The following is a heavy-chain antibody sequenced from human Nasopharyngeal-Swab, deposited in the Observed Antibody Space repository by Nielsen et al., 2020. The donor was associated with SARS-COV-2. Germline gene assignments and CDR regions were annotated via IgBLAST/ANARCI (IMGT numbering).Heavy chain of an antibody. V-gene: IGHV1-69*13. CDR1: GGTFSSYA. D-gene: IGHD3-3*01. Sequence: SVKVSCKASGGTFSSYAISWVRQAPGQGLEWMGGIIPIFGTANYAQKFQGRVTITADEFTSTAYMELSSLRSEDTAVYYCARDLWRRAARDYYYYGMDVWGQGTTVTVSS. CDR2: IIPIFGTA. CDR3: ARDLWRRAARDYYYYGMDV. J-gene: IGHJ6*02.